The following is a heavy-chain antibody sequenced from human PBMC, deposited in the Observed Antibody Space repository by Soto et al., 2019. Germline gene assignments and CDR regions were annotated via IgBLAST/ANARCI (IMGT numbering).Heavy chain of an antibody. CDR3: ARYCSSTHGLVGALSFDI. J-gene: IGHJ3*02. D-gene: IGHD2-2*01. Sequence: PSETLSLTCTVTGGSISSGGYYWSWIRQHPGKGLEWIGYIYYSGSTYYNPSLKSRVTISVDTSKNQFSLKLSSVTAADTAVHYCARYCSSTHGLVGALSFDIWGEGTMVIVSS. V-gene: IGHV4-31*03. CDR1: GGSISSGGYY. CDR2: IYYSGST.